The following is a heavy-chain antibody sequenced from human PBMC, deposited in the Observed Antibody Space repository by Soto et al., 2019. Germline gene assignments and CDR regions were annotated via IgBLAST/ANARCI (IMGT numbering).Heavy chain of an antibody. D-gene: IGHD3-10*01. CDR2: ISAYNGNT. CDR3: ARDRTYYYGSGSHQGALYY. CDR1: GYTFTSYG. V-gene: IGHV1-18*01. J-gene: IGHJ4*02. Sequence: ASVKVSCKASGYTFTSYGISWVRQAPGQGLEWMGWISAYNGNTNYAQKLQGRVTMTTDTSTSTAYMELRSLRSDDTAVYYCARDRTYYYGSGSHQGALYYWGQGTMVTVYS.